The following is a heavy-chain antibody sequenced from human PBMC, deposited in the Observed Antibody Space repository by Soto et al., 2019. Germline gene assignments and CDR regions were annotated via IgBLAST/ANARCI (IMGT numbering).Heavy chain of an antibody. Sequence: QVQLQESGPGLVKPLGTLSLTCAVSGDSISSGNWWSWVRQTPGKGLEWIGETSHTGTNYSPSLKSLVTISIDNLRNQFSLKLSTVTAAATAVYYCARYIALSGTFYFDYWGQGALVTVSS. D-gene: IGHD6-19*01. CDR3: ARYIALSGTFYFDY. V-gene: IGHV4-4*02. J-gene: IGHJ4*02. CDR2: TSHTGT. CDR1: GDSISSGNW.